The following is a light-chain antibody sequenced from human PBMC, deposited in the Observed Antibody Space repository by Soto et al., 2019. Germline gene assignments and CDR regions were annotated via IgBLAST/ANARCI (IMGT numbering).Light chain of an antibody. CDR2: EGS. CDR1: TSNVGTYKF. CDR3: SSYAGGSSMV. J-gene: IGLJ3*02. V-gene: IGLV2-23*01. Sequence: QSVLTQPASVSGSPGQSITISCTGTTSNVGTYKFVSWYQYHPGKAPKLIIYEGSKRPSGVSSRFSGSKSGNTASLTISGLQADDDGDYYCSSYAGGSSMVFGGGTKVTVL.